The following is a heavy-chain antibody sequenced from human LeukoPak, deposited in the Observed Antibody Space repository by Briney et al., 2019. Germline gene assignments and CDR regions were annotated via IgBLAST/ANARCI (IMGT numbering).Heavy chain of an antibody. V-gene: IGHV3-23*01. CDR2: ISGSGGST. CDR1: GFSFSSYW. D-gene: IGHD3-3*01. J-gene: IGHJ4*02. CDR3: AKGFDLEWLLNYFDY. Sequence: GGSLRLSCAASGFSFSSYWMSWVRQAPGKGLEWVSAISGSGGSTYYADSVKGRFTISRDNSKNTLYLQMNSLRAEDTAVYYCAKGFDLEWLLNYFDYWGQGTLVIVSS.